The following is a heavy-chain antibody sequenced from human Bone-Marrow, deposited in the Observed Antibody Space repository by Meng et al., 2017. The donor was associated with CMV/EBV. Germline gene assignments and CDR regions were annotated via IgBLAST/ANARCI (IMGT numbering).Heavy chain of an antibody. D-gene: IGHD4-23*01. Sequence: VELGVEWKRPGALGKVSCKPFPYTFSGYYIQSDRQASGQQREWMGWINPNSGGTSYDENFKGRVTMTRDTSISTAYMELNSLRFDDTAVYYCARDWWNGNSDYFDYWGQGTLVTVSS. J-gene: IGHJ4*02. V-gene: IGHV1-2*02. CDR3: ARDWWNGNSDYFDY. CDR1: PYTFSGYY. CDR2: INPNSGGT.